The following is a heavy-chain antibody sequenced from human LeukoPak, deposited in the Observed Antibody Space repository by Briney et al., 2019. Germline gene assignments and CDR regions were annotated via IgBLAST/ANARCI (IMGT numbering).Heavy chain of an antibody. D-gene: IGHD6-6*01. CDR1: GDSISNYY. CDR3: ASHRIPTRPRFDY. J-gene: IGHJ4*02. V-gene: IGHV4-4*08. Sequence: PSETLSLTCTVSGDSISNYYWNWVRQPPGKGLEWIGYVHSSGPTNYNPSLESRVTMSVDTSKNQCSLRLSSVTAADTAVYYCASHRIPTRPRFDYWGQGILVTVSS. CDR2: VHSSGPT.